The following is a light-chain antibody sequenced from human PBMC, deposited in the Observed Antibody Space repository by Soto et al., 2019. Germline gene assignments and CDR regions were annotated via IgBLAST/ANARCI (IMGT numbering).Light chain of an antibody. J-gene: IGKJ5*01. Sequence: DIQMTQSPSSLSASVGDRVTITCQASQDISNYLNWYQQKPGKAPKLLIYDASNLETGVPSRFSGSGSGTHFTFTISSLQPEDIATYYCQQYDNLPSTFGQGTRLEIK. V-gene: IGKV1-33*01. CDR3: QQYDNLPST. CDR1: QDISNY. CDR2: DAS.